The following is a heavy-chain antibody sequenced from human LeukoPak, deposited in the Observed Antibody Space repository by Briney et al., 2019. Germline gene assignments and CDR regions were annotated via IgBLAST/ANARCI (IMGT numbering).Heavy chain of an antibody. CDR1: GYTFTSYG. V-gene: IGHV1-18*01. CDR2: ISAYNGNT. CDR3: ARPTNTPYSSGYLWDYYYYGTDV. D-gene: IGHD3-22*01. J-gene: IGHJ6*02. Sequence: ASVKVSCKASGYTFTSYGISWVRQAPGQGLEWMGWISAYNGNTNYAQKLQGRVTMTTDTSTSTAYMELRSLRSDDTAVYYCARPTNTPYSSGYLWDYYYYGTDVWGQGTTVTVSS.